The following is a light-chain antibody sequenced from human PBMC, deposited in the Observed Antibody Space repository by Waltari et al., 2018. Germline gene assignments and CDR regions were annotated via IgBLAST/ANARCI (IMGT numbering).Light chain of an antibody. J-gene: IGLJ3*02. Sequence: QSALTQPASVSGSPGQSVTISCTGTSSAVGLVPWYQQHPANAPKLIIYEDNKRPSGVSYRFSGSNSGNTASLTISGLQAEDEADYHCCSYAGPWVFGGGTKLTVL. V-gene: IGLV2-23*01. CDR2: EDN. CDR3: CSYAGPWV. CDR1: SSAVGL.